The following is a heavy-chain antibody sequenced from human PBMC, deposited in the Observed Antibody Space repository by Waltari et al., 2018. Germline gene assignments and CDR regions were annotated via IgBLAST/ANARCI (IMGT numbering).Heavy chain of an antibody. CDR1: GESGSGYF. D-gene: IGHD6-13*01. CDR2: INHRRSA. V-gene: IGHV4-34*01. J-gene: IGHJ4*02. CDR3: ARGAGSSSWRLDS. Sequence: QVQLQQWGAGLLKPSETLSLTCAVHGESGSGYFWSWIRQPPGKGLEWIGEINHRRSANYNPSLKSRVPISIDTSKKQFSLKLTSVTAADTAVYYCARGAGSSSWRLDSWGQGALVTVSS.